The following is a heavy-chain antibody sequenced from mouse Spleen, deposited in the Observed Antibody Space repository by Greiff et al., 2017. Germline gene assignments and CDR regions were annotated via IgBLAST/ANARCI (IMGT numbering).Heavy chain of an antibody. CDR2: IYPGSGRT. J-gene: IGHJ2*01. D-gene: IGHD2-1*01. CDR1: GYNFTSYW. Sequence: QVQLQQSGAELVKPGTSVKLSCKASGYNFTSYWINWVKLRPGQGLEWIGDIYPGSGRTNYNEKFKSKATLTVDTSSSTAYMQLSSLASEDSALYCCARGRHGNYFDYWGQGTTLTVSS. CDR3: ARGRHGNYFDY. V-gene: IGHV1-55*01.